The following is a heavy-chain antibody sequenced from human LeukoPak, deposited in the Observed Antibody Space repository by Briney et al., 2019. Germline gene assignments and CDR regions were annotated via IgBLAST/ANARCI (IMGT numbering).Heavy chain of an antibody. V-gene: IGHV3-33*03. CDR3: AKDYYGSGSYSRVDV. CDR1: GFTFSSYG. D-gene: IGHD3-10*01. Sequence: PGGSLRLSCAASGFTFSSYGMHWVRQAPGKGLEWVAVIWYDGSNKYYADSVKGRFTISRDNAKNSLYLQMNSLRAEDTALYYCAKDYYGSGSYSRVDVWGQGTTVTVSS. CDR2: IWYDGSNK. J-gene: IGHJ6*02.